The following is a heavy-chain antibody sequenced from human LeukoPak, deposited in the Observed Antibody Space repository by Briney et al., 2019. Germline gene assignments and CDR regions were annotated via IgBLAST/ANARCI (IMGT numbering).Heavy chain of an antibody. V-gene: IGHV4-34*01. CDR1: GGSFSGYY. D-gene: IGHD5-18*01. CDR2: INHSGST. Sequence: PSETLSLTCAVDGGSFSGYYWSWIRQPPGKGRGWIGEINHSGSTNYNPSLKSRVTISVDTSKNQFSLKLSSVTAADTAVYYCARGARGYSYGNYFDYWGQGTLVTVSS. J-gene: IGHJ4*02. CDR3: ARGARGYSYGNYFDY.